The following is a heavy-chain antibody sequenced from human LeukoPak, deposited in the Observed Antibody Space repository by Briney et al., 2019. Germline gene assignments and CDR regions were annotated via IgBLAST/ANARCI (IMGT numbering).Heavy chain of an antibody. CDR1: GGSISSYY. D-gene: IGHD4-17*01. J-gene: IGHJ4*02. CDR2: IYYSGST. Sequence: SETLSLTCTVSGGSISSYYWSWIRQPPGKGLEWIGYIYYSGSTNYNPSLKSRATISVDTSKNQFSLKLSSVTAADTAVYYCAREGTTVTTGYFDYWGQGNLVTVSS. V-gene: IGHV4-59*01. CDR3: AREGTTVTTGYFDY.